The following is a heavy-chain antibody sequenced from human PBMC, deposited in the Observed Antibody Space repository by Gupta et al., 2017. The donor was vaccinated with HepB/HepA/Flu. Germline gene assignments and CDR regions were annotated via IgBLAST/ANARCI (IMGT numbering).Heavy chain of an antibody. CDR1: GFTFSSYN. D-gene: IGHD3-10*01. J-gene: IGHJ6*02. CDR2: IWHDGSDK. Sequence: QVQLVESGGGVVQPGRSLRLSCAASGFTFSSYNMHWARQAPGKGLEWVAVIWHDGSDKYHADSVKGRFTISRDNSKNTLYLQMNSLRAEDTAVYYCAREYGVDGAGGMDVWGQGTTVTVSS. CDR3: AREYGVDGAGGMDV. V-gene: IGHV3-33*01.